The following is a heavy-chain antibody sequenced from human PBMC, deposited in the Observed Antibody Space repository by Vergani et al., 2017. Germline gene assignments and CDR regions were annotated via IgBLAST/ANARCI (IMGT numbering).Heavy chain of an antibody. CDR1: GFTFSSYA. D-gene: IGHD2-2*01. CDR2: ISGSGGNT. J-gene: IGHJ6*02. V-gene: IGHV3-23*01. Sequence: EVQLLESGGGLVQPGGSLRLSCAASGFTFSSYAMSWVRQVPGKGLEWVSGISGSGGNTYYANYVKGRFTNSRDHSKNTLYPKMNSLRADATAVYYCAKGVYCSSTSCYEGRGYYYGMGVWGQGTTVTFSS. CDR3: AKGVYCSSTSCYEGRGYYYGMGV.